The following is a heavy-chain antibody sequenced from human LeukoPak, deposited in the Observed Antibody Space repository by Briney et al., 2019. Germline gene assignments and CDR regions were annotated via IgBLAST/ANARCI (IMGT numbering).Heavy chain of an antibody. D-gene: IGHD2-15*01. V-gene: IGHV1-18*04. Sequence: GASAKVSCKASGNTFTSYGISWVRQAPGQGLEWMGRISAYNGNTNYAQKLQGRVTMTTDTSTSTAYMELRSLRSDDTAVYYCARDTYCSGGSCYQQSYYYGMDVWGKGTTVTVSS. CDR2: ISAYNGNT. J-gene: IGHJ6*04. CDR1: GNTFTSYG. CDR3: ARDTYCSGGSCYQQSYYYGMDV.